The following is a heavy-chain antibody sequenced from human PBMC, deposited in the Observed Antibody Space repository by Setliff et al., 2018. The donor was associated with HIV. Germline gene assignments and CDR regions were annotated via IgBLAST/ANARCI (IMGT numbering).Heavy chain of an antibody. Sequence: GGSLRLSCAASEFTFSSYGMHWVRQAPGKGLEWVATTSDDGSNKYYADSVKGRFTISRDNSRNTMYLHMNSLRPEDTAVYYCASDYYASGSYGHWGQGTLVTVSS. CDR1: EFTFSSYG. D-gene: IGHD3-10*01. V-gene: IGHV3-30*03. CDR3: ASDYYASGSYGH. CDR2: TSDDGSNK. J-gene: IGHJ4*02.